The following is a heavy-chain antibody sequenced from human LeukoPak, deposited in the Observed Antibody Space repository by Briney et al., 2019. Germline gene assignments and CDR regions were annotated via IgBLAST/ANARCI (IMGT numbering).Heavy chain of an antibody. Sequence: GASVKVSCKASGYTFTSYGISWVRQAPGQGLEWMGRIIPIFGTANYAQKFQGRVTITTDESTSTAYMELSSLRSEDTAVYYCARVYDFWSGYVLWGQGTLVTVSS. CDR2: IIPIFGTA. CDR3: ARVYDFWSGYVL. D-gene: IGHD3-3*01. J-gene: IGHJ4*02. CDR1: GYTFTSYG. V-gene: IGHV1-69*05.